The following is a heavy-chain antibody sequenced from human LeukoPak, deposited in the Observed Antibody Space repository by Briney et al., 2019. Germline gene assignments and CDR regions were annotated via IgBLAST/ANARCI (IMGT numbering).Heavy chain of an antibody. CDR3: ARMRSIAAVGWNWFDP. CDR1: GYTFTSYD. J-gene: IGHJ5*02. CDR2: MNPNSGNT. V-gene: IGHV1-8*03. Sequence: ASVEVSCKASGYTFTSYDINWVRQATGQGLEWMGWMNPNSGNTGYAQKFQGRVTITRNTSISTAYMELSSLRSEDTAVYYCARMRSIAAVGWNWFDPWGQGTLVTVSS. D-gene: IGHD6-13*01.